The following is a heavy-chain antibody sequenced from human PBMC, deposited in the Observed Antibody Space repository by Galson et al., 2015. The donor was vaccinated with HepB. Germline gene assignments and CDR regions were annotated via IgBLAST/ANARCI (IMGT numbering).Heavy chain of an antibody. CDR1: GGTFSNYA. V-gene: IGHV1-69*13. D-gene: IGHD2-2*01. Sequence: SVKVSCKASGGTFSNYAISWVRQAPGQGLEWMGGIIPIFGVVNYAQKFQDRLTITADESTSTAYMELSSLSSEDTAVYYCARGRAYHVLSRGYYYHGLDGWGQGTTVTVSS. J-gene: IGHJ6*02. CDR2: IIPIFGVV. CDR3: ARGRAYHVLSRGYYYHGLDG.